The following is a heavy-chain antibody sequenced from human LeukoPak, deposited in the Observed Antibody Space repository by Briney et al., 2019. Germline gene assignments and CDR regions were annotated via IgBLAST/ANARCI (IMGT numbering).Heavy chain of an antibody. J-gene: IGHJ4*02. CDR3: ATYPFRGDTHYFDY. CDR1: GGSISSNNW. D-gene: IGHD3-10*01. V-gene: IGHV4-4*02. CDR2: IYHSGGT. Sequence: SETLSLTCAVSGGSISSNNWWSWLHQPPGKGLEWIGEIYHSGGTNYNPSLKSRVTISVDKSKNQFPLKLSSVTAADTAVYYCATYPFRGDTHYFDYWGQGILVTVSS.